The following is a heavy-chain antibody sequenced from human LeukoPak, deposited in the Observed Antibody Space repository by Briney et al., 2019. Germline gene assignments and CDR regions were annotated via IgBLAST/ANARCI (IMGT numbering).Heavy chain of an antibody. V-gene: IGHV4-34*01. CDR2: INHSGST. CDR1: GGSFRGYY. Sequence: SETLSLTCAVYGGSFRGYYWSWIRQPPGKGLEWIGEINHSGSTNYNPSLKSRVTISVDTSKNQFSLKLSSVTAADTAVYYCARGFGELKGGNWFDPWGQGTLVTVSS. D-gene: IGHD3-10*01. CDR3: ARGFGELKGGNWFDP. J-gene: IGHJ5*02.